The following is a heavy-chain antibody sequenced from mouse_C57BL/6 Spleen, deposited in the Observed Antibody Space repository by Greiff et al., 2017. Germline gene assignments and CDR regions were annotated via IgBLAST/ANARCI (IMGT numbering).Heavy chain of an antibody. V-gene: IGHV5-6*01. J-gene: IGHJ1*03. D-gene: IGHD2-5*01. CDR3: ARLGSNHWYFDV. CDR2: ISSGGSYT. CDR1: GFTFSSYG. Sequence: EVMLVESGGDLVKPGGSLKLSCAASGFTFSSYGMSWVRQTPDKRLEWVATISSGGSYTYYPDSVKGRFTISRDNAKNTLYLQMSSLKSEDTAMYYCARLGSNHWYFDVWGTGTTVTVSS.